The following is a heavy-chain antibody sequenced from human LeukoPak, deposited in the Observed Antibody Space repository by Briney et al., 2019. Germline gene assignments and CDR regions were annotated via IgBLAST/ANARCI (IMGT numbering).Heavy chain of an antibody. D-gene: IGHD3-3*02. CDR3: ARDPGGPVAVLNWFDP. Sequence: ASVKVSCKASGYTFTSYGISWVRQAPGQGLEWMGWISAYNGNTNYAQKLQGRVTMTTDTSTSTAYMELRSLRSDDTAVYYCARDPGGPVAVLNWFDPWGLGTMVTVSS. J-gene: IGHJ3*01. CDR2: ISAYNGNT. V-gene: IGHV1-18*01. CDR1: GYTFTSYG.